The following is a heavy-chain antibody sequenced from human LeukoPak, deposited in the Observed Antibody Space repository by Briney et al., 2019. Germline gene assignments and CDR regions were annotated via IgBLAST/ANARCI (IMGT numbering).Heavy chain of an antibody. CDR1: GFTFSSYA. CDR3: AKDPGWEPQVRWFDP. V-gene: IGHV3-23*01. J-gene: IGHJ5*02. D-gene: IGHD1-26*01. CDR2: ISGSGGST. Sequence: PGGSLRLSCAASGFTFSSYAMSWVRQAPGKGLEWVSAISGSGGSTYYADSVKGRFTISRDNSKNTLYLQMNSLRAEDTAVYYCAKDPGWEPQVRWFDPWGQGTLVTVSS.